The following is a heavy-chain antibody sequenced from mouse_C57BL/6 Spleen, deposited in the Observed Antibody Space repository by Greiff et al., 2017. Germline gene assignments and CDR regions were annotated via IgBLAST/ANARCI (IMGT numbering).Heavy chain of an antibody. V-gene: IGHV1-4*01. J-gene: IGHJ1*03. CDR2: INPSSGYT. Sequence: VQLQESGAELARPGASVKMSCKASGYTFTSYTMHWVKQRPGQGLEWIGYINPSSGYTKYNQKFKDKATLTADKSSSTAYMQLSSLTSEDSAVYYCARERYYGSSYGYFDVWGTGTTVTVSS. CDR1: GYTFTSYT. D-gene: IGHD1-1*01. CDR3: ARERYYGSSYGYFDV.